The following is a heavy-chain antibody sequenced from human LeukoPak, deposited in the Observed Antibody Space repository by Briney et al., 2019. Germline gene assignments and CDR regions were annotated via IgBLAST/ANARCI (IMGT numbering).Heavy chain of an antibody. J-gene: IGHJ4*02. V-gene: IGHV1-2*02. D-gene: IGHD3-10*01. CDR1: GYTFTGYY. CDR3: AGDRLSRYYGSGGYQDY. Sequence: ASVKVSCKASGYTFTGYYMHWVRQAPGQGLEWMGWINPNSGGTNYAQKFQGRVTMTRDTSISTAYMELSRLRSDDTAVYYCAGDRLSRYYGSGGYQDYWGQGTLVTVSS. CDR2: INPNSGGT.